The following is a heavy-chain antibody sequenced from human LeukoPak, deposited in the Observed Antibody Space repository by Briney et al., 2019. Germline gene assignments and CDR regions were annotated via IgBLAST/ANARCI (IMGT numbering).Heavy chain of an antibody. CDR2: IFGGGGSA. J-gene: IGHJ4*02. Sequence: GGSLRLSCAASGFTFNTYAMYWVRQAPGKGLEWVSGIFGGGGSAHYADSVKGRFTISRGNSKNTVYLQMNSLRAEDTAVYYCAKTTTGYSSGRYPGWPADSWGQGALVTVSS. V-gene: IGHV3-23*01. CDR3: AKTTTGYSSGRYPGWPADS. CDR1: GFTFNTYA. D-gene: IGHD6-19*01.